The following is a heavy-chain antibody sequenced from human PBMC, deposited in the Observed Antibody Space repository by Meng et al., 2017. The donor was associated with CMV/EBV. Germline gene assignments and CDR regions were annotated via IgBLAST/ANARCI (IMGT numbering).Heavy chain of an antibody. CDR2: IYYSGST. V-gene: IGHV4-59*01. D-gene: IGHD3-3*01. J-gene: IGHJ5*02. Sequence: QTLSLTCTVSGGSISSSYCSWIRPPPGKGLEWIGYIYYSGSTNYNPSLKSRVTISVDTSKNQFPLKLSSVTAADTAVYYCARGGLEGPSYYDFWSGYYSRVGWFDPWGQGTLVTVSS. CDR3: ARGGLEGPSYYDFWSGYYSRVGWFDP. CDR1: GGSISSSY.